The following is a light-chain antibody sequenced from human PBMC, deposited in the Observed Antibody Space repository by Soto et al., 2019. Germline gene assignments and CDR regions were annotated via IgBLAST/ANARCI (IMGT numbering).Light chain of an antibody. CDR3: QHYNSYSPMYT. CDR1: QTISSW. Sequence: DIQMTQSPSTLSGSVGDRVTITCRASQTISSWLAWYQQKPGKAPKLLIYKASTLKSGVPSRFSGSGSGTEFTLTISSLQPDDFATYYCQHYNSYSPMYTFGQGTKVDIK. J-gene: IGKJ2*01. V-gene: IGKV1-5*03. CDR2: KAS.